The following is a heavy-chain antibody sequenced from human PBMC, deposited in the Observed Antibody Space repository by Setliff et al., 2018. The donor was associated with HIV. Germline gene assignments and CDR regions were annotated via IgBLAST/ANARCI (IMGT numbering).Heavy chain of an antibody. J-gene: IGHJ3*01. CDR3: ASSFRGGFDV. Sequence: GASVKVSCKASGGTSSSYGISWVRQAPGQGLEWMGGIIPIFDTVNYAQKFQGRVTITADESTNTAYMELSSLRSEDTAVYYCASSFRGGFDVWGQGTMVTVSS. CDR1: GGTSSSYG. D-gene: IGHD2-15*01. V-gene: IGHV1-69*13. CDR2: IIPIFDTV.